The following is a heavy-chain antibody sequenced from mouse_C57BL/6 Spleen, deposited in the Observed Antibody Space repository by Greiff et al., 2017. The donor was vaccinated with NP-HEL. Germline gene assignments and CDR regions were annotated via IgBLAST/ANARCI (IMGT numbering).Heavy chain of an antibody. J-gene: IGHJ4*01. D-gene: IGHD1-1*01. CDR1: GYTFTSYW. CDR2: IDPSDSET. CDR3: ARQLYYYGSSYSAMDY. V-gene: IGHV1-52*01. Sequence: QVQLQQPGAELVRPGSSVKLSCKASGYTFTSYWMHWVKQRPIQGLEWIGNIDPSDSETHYNQKFKDKATLTVDKSSSTAYMQLSSRTSEDSAVYYCARQLYYYGSSYSAMDYWGQGTSVTVSS.